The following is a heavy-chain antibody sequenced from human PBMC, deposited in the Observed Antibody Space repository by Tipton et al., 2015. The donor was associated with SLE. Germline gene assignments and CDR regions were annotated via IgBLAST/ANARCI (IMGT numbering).Heavy chain of an antibody. CDR2: IYVSGST. V-gene: IGHV4-61*02. CDR1: GGSISSGFYY. CDR3: ARVLGVVKSYYMDV. D-gene: IGHD3-3*01. Sequence: TLSLTCTVSGGSISSGFYYWSWIRQPAGKGLEWIGRIYVSGSTNYNPSLKSRVTMSVDTPKNQFSLKLSSVTAADTAVYYCARVLGVVKSYYMDVWGKGTTVTVSS. J-gene: IGHJ6*03.